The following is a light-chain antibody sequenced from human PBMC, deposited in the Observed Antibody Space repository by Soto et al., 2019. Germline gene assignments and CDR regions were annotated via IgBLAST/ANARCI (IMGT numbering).Light chain of an antibody. Sequence: DIQMTQSPSTLSGSVGDRVTITCRASQTISSWLAWYQQKPGKAPKLLIYKASTLKSGVPSRFSGSGSATEFTLTISSLQPDDFATYYCQQFNSYSRTFGQGTKVDIK. CDR2: KAS. CDR3: QQFNSYSRT. CDR1: QTISSW. V-gene: IGKV1-5*03. J-gene: IGKJ1*01.